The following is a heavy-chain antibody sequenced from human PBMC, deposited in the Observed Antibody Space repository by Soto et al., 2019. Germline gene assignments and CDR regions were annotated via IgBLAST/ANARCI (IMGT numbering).Heavy chain of an antibody. Sequence: PSQTLSLTCAISGDSVSSNGAAWTWIRQSPSRGLEWLGRTYYRSKWYNDYAVSVKSRISINPDTSNNQFSLQLNSVTPDDTAVYYCARLIGNSWLDSWGQGTLVTVSS. J-gene: IGHJ5*01. CDR2: TYYRSKWYN. D-gene: IGHD3-16*01. CDR1: GDSVSSNGAA. CDR3: ARLIGNSWLDS. V-gene: IGHV6-1*01.